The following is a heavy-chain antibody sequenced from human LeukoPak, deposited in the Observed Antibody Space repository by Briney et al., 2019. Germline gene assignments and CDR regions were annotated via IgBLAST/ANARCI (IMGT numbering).Heavy chain of an antibody. CDR2: IYYSGRT. Sequence: SETLSLTCAVYGGSFSGYYWSWIRQPPGKGLEWIATIYYSGRTYYNPSLKSRVTISVDTSKNQFSLKLSSVTAADTAVYYCARDGRGYSYGYHNWFDPWGQGTLVTVSS. V-gene: IGHV4-34*01. CDR1: GGSFSGYY. CDR3: ARDGRGYSYGYHNWFDP. D-gene: IGHD5-18*01. J-gene: IGHJ5*02.